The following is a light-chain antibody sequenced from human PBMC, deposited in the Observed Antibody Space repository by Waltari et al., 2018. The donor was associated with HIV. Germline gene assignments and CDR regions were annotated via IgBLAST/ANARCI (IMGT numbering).Light chain of an antibody. J-gene: IGLJ3*02. CDR3: SSYAGSNNRWV. V-gene: IGLV2-8*01. Sequence: QSALTQPPSASGSPRQSVTISCTGPRSDVGGYTYVSWYQQHPGKAPKLMIDEVSKRPSGVPDRFSGSKSGSTASLTVSGLQAEDEADYYCSSYAGSNNRWVFGGGTKLTVL. CDR2: EVS. CDR1: RSDVGGYTY.